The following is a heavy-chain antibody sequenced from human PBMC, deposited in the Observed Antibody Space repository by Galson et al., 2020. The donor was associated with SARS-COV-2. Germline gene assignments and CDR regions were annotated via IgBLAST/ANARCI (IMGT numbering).Heavy chain of an antibody. CDR1: AGSISSGDYY. CDR3: ARDRSLGSYSDWFDP. J-gene: IGHJ5*02. CDR2: ISNRGPA. Sequence: SETLSLTCTVSAGSISSGDYYWGWIRQPPGKGLEWAGYISNRGPARYTPSPTSRVTILLDTSKNQLSRKLTSVTAADTAVYYCARDRSLGSYSDWFDPGGQGTLVTVSS. D-gene: IGHD3-10*01. V-gene: IGHV4-30-4*01.